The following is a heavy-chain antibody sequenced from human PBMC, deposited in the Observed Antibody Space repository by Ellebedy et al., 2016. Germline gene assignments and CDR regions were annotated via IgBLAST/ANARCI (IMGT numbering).Heavy chain of an antibody. CDR3: AKDMGDSSPVYYFDY. CDR2: IYSGGST. D-gene: IGHD3-16*01. CDR1: GFTVSSNY. J-gene: IGHJ4*02. Sequence: GESLKISCAASGFTVSSNYMSWVRQAPGKGLKWVSVIYSGGSTYYADSVKGRFTISRDNAENSLYLQMNSLRAEDTALYYCAKDMGDSSPVYYFDYWGQGTLVTVSS. V-gene: IGHV3-53*05.